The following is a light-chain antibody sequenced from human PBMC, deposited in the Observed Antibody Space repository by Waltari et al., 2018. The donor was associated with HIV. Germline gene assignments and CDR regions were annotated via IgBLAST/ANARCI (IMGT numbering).Light chain of an antibody. V-gene: IGLV2-14*03. CDR2: DVS. Sequence: QSALTQPASVSGSPGQSITISCTGTSRDVGGYNYVSWYQRHPGKAPKLMIYDVSNRPSVVSNRFSGSKSGNTASLTISGLQAEDEADYYCNSYTTSSTLHVVFGGGTKLTVL. CDR1: SRDVGGYNY. J-gene: IGLJ2*01. CDR3: NSYTTSSTLHVV.